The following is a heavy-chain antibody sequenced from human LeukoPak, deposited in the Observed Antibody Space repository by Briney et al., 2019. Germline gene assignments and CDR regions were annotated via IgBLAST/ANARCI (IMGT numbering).Heavy chain of an antibody. V-gene: IGHV3-30*03. D-gene: IGHD5-12*01. CDR3: ARDVEHMVATSYFDY. J-gene: IGHJ4*02. Sequence: GGSLRLSCAASGFTFSSYDMHWVRQAPGKGLEWVAVISYDGSNKYYADSVKGRFTISRDNSKNTLYLQMNSLRAEDTAVYYCARDVEHMVATSYFDYWGQGTLVTVSS. CDR1: GFTFSSYD. CDR2: ISYDGSNK.